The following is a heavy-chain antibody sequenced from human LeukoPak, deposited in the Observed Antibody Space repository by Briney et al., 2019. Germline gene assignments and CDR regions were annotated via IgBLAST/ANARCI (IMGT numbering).Heavy chain of an antibody. Sequence: SETLSLTCTVSGGSISSYYWSWIRQPAGKGLEWIGRLHHSGVTNENPSLMPRLSMSVDTSKNQFSLMLTSVTAADTAMYYCARDTGVEGPTGGISFDYWGQGTLVTVSS. J-gene: IGHJ4*02. V-gene: IGHV4-4*07. CDR3: ARDTGVEGPTGGISFDY. D-gene: IGHD1-26*01. CDR2: LHHSGVT. CDR1: GGSISSYY.